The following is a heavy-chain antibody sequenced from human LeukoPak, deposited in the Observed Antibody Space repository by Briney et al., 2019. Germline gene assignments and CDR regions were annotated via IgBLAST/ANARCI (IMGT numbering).Heavy chain of an antibody. J-gene: IGHJ4*02. V-gene: IGHV1-18*01. CDR3: ASGYYYDSSGYYPFDY. CDR1: GYTFTSYG. CDR2: ISAYNGNT. Sequence: GASVKVSCKASGYTFTSYGISWVRQAPGQGLEWMGWISAYNGNTNYAQKLQGRVTITTDTSTSTAYMELRSLRSDDTAVYYCASGYYYDSSGYYPFDYWGQGTLVTVSS. D-gene: IGHD3-22*01.